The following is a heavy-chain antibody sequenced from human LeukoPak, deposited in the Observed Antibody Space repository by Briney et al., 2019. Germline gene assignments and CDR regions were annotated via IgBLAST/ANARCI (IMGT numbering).Heavy chain of an antibody. CDR1: GFTFSNYW. V-gene: IGHV3-7*01. D-gene: IGHD3-10*01. Sequence: GGSLRLSCAASGFTFSNYWMSWVRRAPGKGLEWMAYIKRDATEKYCVDSVKGRFTISRDNAKNSLYLQMDSLRAEDTAVYYCARHGGYYFDYWGQGTLVTVSS. J-gene: IGHJ4*02. CDR3: ARHGGYYFDY. CDR2: IKRDATEK.